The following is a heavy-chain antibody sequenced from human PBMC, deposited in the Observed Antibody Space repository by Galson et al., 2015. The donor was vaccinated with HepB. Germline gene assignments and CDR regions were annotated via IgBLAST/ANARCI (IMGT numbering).Heavy chain of an antibody. CDR2: IYPGDSDT. V-gene: IGHV5-51*03. Sequence: QSGAEVKKPGESLKTSCEASGYNFHTYWLAWVRQMPGKGLEWMAIIYPGDSDTRYSPSLQGHFTISADKSINTNFLQLSSMKASDTAMYYCARIDAYNAKYVDSWCQGILFTVSS. CDR1: GYNFHTYW. CDR3: ARIDAYNAKYVDS. J-gene: IGHJ4*02. D-gene: IGHD5-24*01.